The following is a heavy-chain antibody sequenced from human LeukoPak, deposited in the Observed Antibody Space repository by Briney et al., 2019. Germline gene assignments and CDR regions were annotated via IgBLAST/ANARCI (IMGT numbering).Heavy chain of an antibody. CDR1: GFTFSSYS. J-gene: IGHJ4*02. D-gene: IGHD6-13*01. CDR3: ARGIAAAAAEVY. Sequence: GGSLRLSCAASGFTFSSYSMNWVRQAPGKGLEWVSSISSSSSYIYYADSVKGRFTISRDNAKNSLYLQMNSLRAEDTAVYYCARGIAAAAAEVYWGQGTLVTVSS. CDR2: ISSSSSYI. V-gene: IGHV3-21*01.